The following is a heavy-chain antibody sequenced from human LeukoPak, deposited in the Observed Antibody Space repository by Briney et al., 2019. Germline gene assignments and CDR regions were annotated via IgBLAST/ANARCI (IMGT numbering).Heavy chain of an antibody. J-gene: IGHJ4*02. CDR1: GFTFSSYE. D-gene: IGHD3-9*01. CDR3: ARGGLSSILTGYHAWDY. Sequence: GGSLRLSCAASGFTFSSYEMNWVRQAPGKGLEWVSYISSSGSTIYYADSVKGRFTISRDNAKNSLYLQMNSLRAKDTAVYYCARGGLSSILTGYHAWDYWGQGTLVTVSS. CDR2: ISSSGSTI. V-gene: IGHV3-48*03.